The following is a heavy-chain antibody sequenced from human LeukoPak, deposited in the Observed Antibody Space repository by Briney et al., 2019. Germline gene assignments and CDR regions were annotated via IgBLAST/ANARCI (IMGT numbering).Heavy chain of an antibody. CDR1: GFTFSSYA. D-gene: IGHD6-13*01. CDR3: AKMEAAAYYYYGMDV. J-gene: IGHJ6*02. Sequence: PGGSLRLSCAASGFTFSSYAMSWVRQAPGKGLEWVSAISGSGGSTYYADSVKGRFTISRDNSKNTLYLQMNSLRAEDTAVYYCAKMEAAAYYYYGMDVWGQGTTVTVSS. CDR2: ISGSGGST. V-gene: IGHV3-23*01.